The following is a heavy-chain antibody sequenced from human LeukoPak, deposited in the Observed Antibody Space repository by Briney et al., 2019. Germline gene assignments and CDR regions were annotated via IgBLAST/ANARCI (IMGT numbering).Heavy chain of an antibody. Sequence: GRSLRLSCAASGFTFSSYAMHWVRQAPGKGLEWVAVISYDGSNKYYADSVKGRFTISRDNSKNTLYLQMNSLRAEDTAVYYCARDEFDYWGQGTLVTVSS. V-gene: IGHV3-30-3*01. CDR2: ISYDGSNK. CDR1: GFTFSSYA. CDR3: ARDEFDY. J-gene: IGHJ4*02.